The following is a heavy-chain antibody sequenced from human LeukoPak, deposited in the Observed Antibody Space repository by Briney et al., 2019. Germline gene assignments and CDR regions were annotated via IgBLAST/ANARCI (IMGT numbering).Heavy chain of an antibody. Sequence: SETLSLTCTVSGGSISSYYWSWIRQPAGKGLEWIGRIYSSGSTNYNPSLNSRGTISVDKSKNQFSLKLSSVTGADTAVYYCARSPTVTNTFDYWGQGTLVTVSS. V-gene: IGHV4-4*07. CDR2: IYSSGST. D-gene: IGHD4-17*01. CDR1: GGSISSYY. J-gene: IGHJ4*02. CDR3: ARSPTVTNTFDY.